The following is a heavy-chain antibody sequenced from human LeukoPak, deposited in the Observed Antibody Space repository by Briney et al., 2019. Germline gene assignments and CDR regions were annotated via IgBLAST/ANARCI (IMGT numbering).Heavy chain of an antibody. D-gene: IGHD4-17*01. CDR2: IIPILGTA. V-gene: IGHV1-69*01. Sequence: SVKVSCKASGGTFSSYAISWVRQAPGQGLEWMGGIIPILGTANYAQKFQGRVTITADESTSTAYMELSSLRSEDTAVYYCARGTTVTPYYFDYWGQGTLVTVSS. CDR1: GGTFSSYA. CDR3: ARGTTVTPYYFDY. J-gene: IGHJ4*02.